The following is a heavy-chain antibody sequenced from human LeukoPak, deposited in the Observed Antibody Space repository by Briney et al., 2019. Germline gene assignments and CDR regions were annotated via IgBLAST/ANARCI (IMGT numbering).Heavy chain of an antibody. Sequence: PGGSLRLSCAASGFIFSSYWMSWVRQAPGKGLEWVANIKQDGSEKYYVDSVKGRFTISRDNAKNSLYLQMNSLRAEDTAVYYCARDRNYYDSSGYLYWGQGTLVTVSS. CDR1: GFIFSSYW. D-gene: IGHD3-22*01. CDR3: ARDRNYYDSSGYLY. J-gene: IGHJ4*02. V-gene: IGHV3-7*01. CDR2: IKQDGSEK.